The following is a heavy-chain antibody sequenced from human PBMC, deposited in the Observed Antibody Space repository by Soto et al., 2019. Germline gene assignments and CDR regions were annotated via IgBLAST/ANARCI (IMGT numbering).Heavy chain of an antibody. CDR3: AGRCDGTNCLAHFDY. CDR2: IIPIFGTP. D-gene: IGHD2-2*01. Sequence: GASVKVSCKACGGTFNNYVINWVRQAPGQGLEWMAGIIPIFGTPNYAQKFQGRVTITADKSTSTAYMELNSLRSEDTAVYYCAGRCDGTNCLAHFDYWGQGTLVTVSS. V-gene: IGHV1-69*06. CDR1: GGTFNNYV. J-gene: IGHJ4*02.